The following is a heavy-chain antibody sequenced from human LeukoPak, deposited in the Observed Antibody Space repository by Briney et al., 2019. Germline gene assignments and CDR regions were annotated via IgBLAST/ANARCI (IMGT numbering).Heavy chain of an antibody. V-gene: IGHV4-59*01. CDR2: IYYSGST. CDR1: GGSICSYY. Sequence: SETLSLTCTVSGGSICSYYWSWIRQPPGKGLEWIGYIYYSGSTNYNPSLKSRVTISVDTSKNQFSLKLSSVTAADTAVYYCARDTFWSGYFDYWGQGTLVTVSS. D-gene: IGHD3-3*01. J-gene: IGHJ4*02. CDR3: ARDTFWSGYFDY.